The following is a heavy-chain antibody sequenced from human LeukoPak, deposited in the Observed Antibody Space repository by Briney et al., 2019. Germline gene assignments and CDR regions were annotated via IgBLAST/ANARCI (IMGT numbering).Heavy chain of an antibody. D-gene: IGHD2-21*01. V-gene: IGHV3-21*01. Sequence: GGSLRLSCAASGFSFIYYNMKWVRQAPGKGLEWVASISSSSSYIYYADSVKGRFTIARDNARNSVYLQMNSLRAEDTAVYYCARDFTYDGYWGQGPLVTVSS. J-gene: IGHJ4*02. CDR1: GFSFIYYN. CDR2: ISSSSSYI. CDR3: ARDFTYDGY.